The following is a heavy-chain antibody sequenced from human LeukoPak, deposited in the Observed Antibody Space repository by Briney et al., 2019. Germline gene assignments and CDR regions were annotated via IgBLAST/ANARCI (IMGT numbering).Heavy chain of an antibody. CDR1: GFTFSSYW. CDR3: ARDRGIAVAGTVDTFDY. J-gene: IGHJ4*02. V-gene: IGHV3-74*01. D-gene: IGHD6-19*01. Sequence: PGGSLRLSCAASGFTFSSYWMHWVRQAPGKGLVWVSRINSDGSSTSYADSVKGRFTISRDNAKNTLYLQMNSLRAEDTAVYYCARDRGIAVAGTVDTFDYWGQGTLVTVSS. CDR2: INSDGSST.